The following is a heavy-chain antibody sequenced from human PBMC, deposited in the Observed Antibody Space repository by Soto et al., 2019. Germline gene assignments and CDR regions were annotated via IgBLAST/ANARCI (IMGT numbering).Heavy chain of an antibody. CDR3: ATDYYDSSGYYY. Sequence: QVQLVQSGAEVKKPGSSVKVSCKASGGTFSSYAISWVLQAPGQGLEWMGGIIPIFGTANYAQKFQGRVTITADESTSTGYMELSSLRSEDTAVYYCATDYYDSSGYYYWGQGTLVTVSS. CDR1: GGTFSSYA. V-gene: IGHV1-69*12. J-gene: IGHJ4*02. CDR2: IIPIFGTA. D-gene: IGHD3-22*01.